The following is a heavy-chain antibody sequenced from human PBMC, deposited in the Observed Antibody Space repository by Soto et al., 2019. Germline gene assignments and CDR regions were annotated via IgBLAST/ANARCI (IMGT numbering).Heavy chain of an antibody. J-gene: IGHJ4*02. D-gene: IGHD4-17*01. CDR2: ISPNSGVT. V-gene: IGHV1-2*02. Sequence: ASVKVSCKASGYTFTAYYIHWVRQAPGQGLEWMGWISPNSGVTNYAQKFQGRVTMTRDTSITTAHMELSGLKSDDSVIYYCARDGQYGDYGYYFDFWGPGTLVTVSS. CDR1: GYTFTAYY. CDR3: ARDGQYGDYGYYFDF.